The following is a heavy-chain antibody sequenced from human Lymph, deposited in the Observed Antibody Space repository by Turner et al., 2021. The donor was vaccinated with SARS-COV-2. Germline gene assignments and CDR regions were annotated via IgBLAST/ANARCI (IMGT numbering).Heavy chain of an antibody. CDR2: ISGDGCST. D-gene: IGHD5-12*01. Sequence: EVQLVESGGGVVQPGGSLRLSCAAAGFTFDDYAMHWVRQAPGKGLEWVSLISGDGCSTYYADSVKGRFTISRDDSKNSLYLQINSLRTEDTALYYCAKEGLSGRRLQFVPYFAYWGQGTLVSVSS. CDR1: GFTFDDYA. J-gene: IGHJ4*02. CDR3: AKEGLSGRRLQFVPYFAY. V-gene: IGHV3-43*02.